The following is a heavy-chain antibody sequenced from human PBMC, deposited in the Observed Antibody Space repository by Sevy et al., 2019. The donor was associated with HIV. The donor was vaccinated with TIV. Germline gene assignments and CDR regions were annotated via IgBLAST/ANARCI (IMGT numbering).Heavy chain of an antibody. CDR1: GYTFTGYY. V-gene: IGHV1-2*02. D-gene: IGHD2-2*01. CDR2: INPNSGGT. CDR3: ARDIVVVRQYYYGMDV. J-gene: IGHJ6*02. Sequence: ASVKVSCKASGYTFTGYYMHWVRQAPGQGLEWMGWINPNSGGTNYAQKFQGRVTMTRDTSISTAYVELSRLRSDDTAVYYCARDIVVVRQYYYGMDVWGQGTTVTVSS.